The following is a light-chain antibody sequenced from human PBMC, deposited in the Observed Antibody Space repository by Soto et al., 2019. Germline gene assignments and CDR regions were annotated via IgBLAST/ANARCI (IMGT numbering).Light chain of an antibody. Sequence: DIVMTQSPDSLAVSLGERATINCKASQSVFYTSTNKNCLSWYQHKSGQSPRLLISWVSIRESGVPDRFSGSGSGTEFTLTISSLQAEDVAVYYCQQHYSVPFTFGPGTRVDIK. CDR3: QQHYSVPFT. J-gene: IGKJ3*01. CDR1: QSVFYTSTNKNC. CDR2: WVS. V-gene: IGKV4-1*01.